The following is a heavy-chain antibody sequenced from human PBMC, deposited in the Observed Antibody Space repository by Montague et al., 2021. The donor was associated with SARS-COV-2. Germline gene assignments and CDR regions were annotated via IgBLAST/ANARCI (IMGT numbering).Heavy chain of an antibody. J-gene: IGHJ6*02. CDR2: IYYSGST. Sequence: SETLSLTCTVSGGSISSYYWSWIRQSPGKGLEWIGYIYYSGSTNYNPSLKSRVTISVDTPKNQFSLKLSSVTAADTAVYYCARHYGVVVPAAIYYYYGMDVWGQGTTVTVSS. D-gene: IGHD2-2*02. CDR3: ARHYGVVVPAAIYYYYGMDV. V-gene: IGHV4-59*08. CDR1: GGSISSYY.